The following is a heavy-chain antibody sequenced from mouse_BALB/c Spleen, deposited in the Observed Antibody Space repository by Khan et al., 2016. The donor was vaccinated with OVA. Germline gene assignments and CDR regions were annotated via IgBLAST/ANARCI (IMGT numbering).Heavy chain of an antibody. V-gene: IGHV9-1*02. J-gene: IGHJ2*01. Sequence: QIQLVQSGPELKKPGETVRISCKASGYTFTDYGMNWVKQAPGKGLKWMGWINTYTGESTYADEFKGRFAFSLETSASTAHLQINNLKNEDMATXFCARSRRNFLLDLWGQGTTLAVSS. CDR1: GYTFTDYG. D-gene: IGHD2-1*01. CDR2: INTYTGES. CDR3: ARSRRNFLLDL.